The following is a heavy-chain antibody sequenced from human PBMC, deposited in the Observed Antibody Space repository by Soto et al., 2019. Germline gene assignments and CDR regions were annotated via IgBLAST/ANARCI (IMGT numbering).Heavy chain of an antibody. CDR2: ISYDGSNK. CDR3: ASDADFLWFGGGFDY. Sequence: QVQLVESGGGVVQPGRSLRLSCAASGFTFSSYAMHWVRQAPGKGLEWVAVISYDGSNKYYADSVKGRFTISRDNSKNTLYLQMNSLRAEDTAVYYCASDADFLWFGGGFDYWGQGTLVTVSS. V-gene: IGHV3-30-3*01. D-gene: IGHD3-10*01. CDR1: GFTFSSYA. J-gene: IGHJ4*02.